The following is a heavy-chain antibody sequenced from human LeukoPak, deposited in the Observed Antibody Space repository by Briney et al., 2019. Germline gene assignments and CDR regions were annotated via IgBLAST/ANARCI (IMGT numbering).Heavy chain of an antibody. J-gene: IGHJ4*02. CDR1: GFTVSSNY. CDR3: ASPSLYYYDSSGWLNY. Sequence: GGSLRLSCAASGFTVSSNYMSWVRQAPGKGLEWVSVIYSGGSTYYADSVKGRFTISRDNSKNTLYLQMNSLRAEDTAVYYCASPSLYYYDSSGWLNYWGQGTLVTVSS. V-gene: IGHV3-66*01. CDR2: IYSGGST. D-gene: IGHD3-22*01.